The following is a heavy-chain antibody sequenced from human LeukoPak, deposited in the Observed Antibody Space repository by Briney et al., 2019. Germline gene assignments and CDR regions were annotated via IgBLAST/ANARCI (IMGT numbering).Heavy chain of an antibody. Sequence: GGSLRLSCAASGFTFSSYGMHWVRQAPGKGLEWVAVISYDGSNKYYADSVKGRFTISRDNSKNTLYLQMNSLRAGDTAVYYCAKPDILTGYYLGYFDYWGQGTLVTVSS. V-gene: IGHV3-30*18. CDR3: AKPDILTGYYLGYFDY. D-gene: IGHD3-9*01. J-gene: IGHJ4*02. CDR1: GFTFSSYG. CDR2: ISYDGSNK.